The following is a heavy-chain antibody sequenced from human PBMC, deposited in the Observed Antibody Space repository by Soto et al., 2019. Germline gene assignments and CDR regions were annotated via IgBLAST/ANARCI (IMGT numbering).Heavy chain of an antibody. CDR3: AGYYYDSSGYYYCPY. Sequence: ASVKVSCKASGGTFSSYAISWVRQAPGQGLEWMGGIIPIFGTANYAQKFQGRVTITADESTSTAYMELSSLRSEDTAVYYCAGYYYDSSGYYYCPYWGQGTLVTVSS. V-gene: IGHV1-69*13. CDR1: GGTFSSYA. CDR2: IIPIFGTA. J-gene: IGHJ4*02. D-gene: IGHD3-22*01.